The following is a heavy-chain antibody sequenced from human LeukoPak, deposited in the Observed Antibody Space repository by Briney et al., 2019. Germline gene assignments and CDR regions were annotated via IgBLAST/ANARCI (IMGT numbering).Heavy chain of an antibody. CDR1: GFTVSSNY. CDR3: AKDYVGRCSGGSCYPEFDY. Sequence: GGSLRLSCAASGFTVSSNYMSWVRQAPGKGLEWVSVIYRGGSTYYADSVKGRFTISRDNSKNTLYLQMNSLRAEDTAVYYCAKDYVGRCSGGSCYPEFDYWGQGTLVTVSS. V-gene: IGHV3-66*02. D-gene: IGHD2-15*01. CDR2: IYRGGST. J-gene: IGHJ4*02.